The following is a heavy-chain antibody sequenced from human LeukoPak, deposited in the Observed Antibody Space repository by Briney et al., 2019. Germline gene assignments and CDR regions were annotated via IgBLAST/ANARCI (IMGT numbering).Heavy chain of an antibody. Sequence: ASVKVSCKTSADSFIGYYVHWLRQELGQRLEWMGWINPPSGDTSYAQNFQGRVTMTRDTSISTVYMELSRLRSDDTAVYYCAREEGGFDAFDIWGQGTMVTVSS. D-gene: IGHD3-16*01. CDR2: INPPSGDT. CDR1: ADSFIGYY. V-gene: IGHV1-2*02. CDR3: AREEGGFDAFDI. J-gene: IGHJ3*02.